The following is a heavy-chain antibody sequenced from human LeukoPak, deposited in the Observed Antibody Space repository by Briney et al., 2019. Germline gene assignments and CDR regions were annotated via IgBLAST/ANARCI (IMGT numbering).Heavy chain of an antibody. Sequence: SETLSLTCAVYGGSFSGYYWSWIRQPPGKGLEWIGEINHSGSTNYNPSLKSRVTISVDTSKNQFSLKLSSVTAADTAVYYCARSYDSSGYYRTFDYWGQGTLVTVSS. CDR1: GGSFSGYY. D-gene: IGHD3-22*01. CDR2: INHSGST. CDR3: ARSYDSSGYYRTFDY. J-gene: IGHJ4*02. V-gene: IGHV4-34*01.